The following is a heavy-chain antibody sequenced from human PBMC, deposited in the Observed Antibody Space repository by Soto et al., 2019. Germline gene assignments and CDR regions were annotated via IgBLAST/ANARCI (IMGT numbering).Heavy chain of an antibody. CDR2: IWYAGSNK. CDR1: GFTFSSYG. J-gene: IGHJ6*02. Sequence: QVQLVESGGGVVQPGRSLRLSCAASGFTFSSYGMHWVRQAPGKGLEWVAVIWYAGSNKYYADSVKGRFTISRDNSKNTLYLQMNSLRAEDTAVYYCARDWSKEYGMDVWGQGTTVTVSS. V-gene: IGHV3-33*01. CDR3: ARDWSKEYGMDV.